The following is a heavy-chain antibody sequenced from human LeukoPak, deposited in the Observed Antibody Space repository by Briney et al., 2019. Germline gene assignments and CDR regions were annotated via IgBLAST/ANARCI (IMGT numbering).Heavy chain of an antibody. J-gene: IGHJ3*01. CDR2: TFYTGRT. Sequence: SETLSLTCAVYGGSFSGYHWSRIRLPPGKGLEWIGATFYTGRTFYSPSLKSRVTISVDTSKNQFSLDLSSATAADTAVYYCARRRHNFDFYDVWGQGTRVTVSS. D-gene: IGHD3/OR15-3a*01. CDR3: ARRRHNFDFYDV. CDR1: GGSFSGYH. V-gene: IGHV4-34*12.